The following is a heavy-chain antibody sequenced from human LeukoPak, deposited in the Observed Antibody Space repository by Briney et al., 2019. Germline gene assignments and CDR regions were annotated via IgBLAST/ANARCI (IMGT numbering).Heavy chain of an antibody. D-gene: IGHD3-22*01. CDR2: IYHSGST. CDR3: ARGGKWLNV. Sequence: PSETLPLTYTVSGYYISRGYYWGWIRQPPGKGLEWIGSIYHSGSTYYNPSLKSRVTISVDTSKNQFSLKLSSVTAADTAVYYCARGGKWLNVWGQGALVTVSS. J-gene: IGHJ4*02. V-gene: IGHV4-38-2*02. CDR1: GYYISRGYY.